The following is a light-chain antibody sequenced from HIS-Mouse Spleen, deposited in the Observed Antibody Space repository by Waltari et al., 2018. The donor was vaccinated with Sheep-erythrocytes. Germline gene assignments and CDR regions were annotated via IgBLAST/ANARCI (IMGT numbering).Light chain of an antibody. CDR1: QSLLHSNVYNY. Sequence: DIVMTQSPLSLPVTPGEPASISCRSSQSLLHSNVYNYLDWYLQKPGQSPQLLIYLGSNRASGVPDRFSGSGSGTDFTLKISRVEAEDVGVYYCMQALQTPIFTLALGPKWISN. V-gene: IGKV2-28*01. CDR2: LGS. J-gene: IGKJ3*01. CDR3: MQALQTPIFT.